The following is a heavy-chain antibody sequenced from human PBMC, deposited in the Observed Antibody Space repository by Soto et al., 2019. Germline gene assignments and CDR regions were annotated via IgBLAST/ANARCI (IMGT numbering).Heavy chain of an antibody. CDR2: INAGNGNT. V-gene: IGHV1-3*01. Sequence: ASVKVSCKASGYTFTSYAMHWVRQAPGQRLGRMGWINAGNGNTKYSQKFQGRVTITRDTSASTAYMELSSLRSEDTAVYYCARGIWVATSASYYFDSWGQGTQVTVSS. D-gene: IGHD5-12*01. CDR1: GYTFTSYA. CDR3: ARGIWVATSASYYFDS. J-gene: IGHJ4*02.